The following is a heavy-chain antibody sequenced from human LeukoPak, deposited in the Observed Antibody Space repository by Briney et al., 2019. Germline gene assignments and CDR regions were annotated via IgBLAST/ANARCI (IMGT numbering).Heavy chain of an antibody. J-gene: IGHJ4*02. D-gene: IGHD2-2*01. CDR1: GGSFSGYY. CDR3: ARGFADCSSSNCYVDY. V-gene: IGHV4-34*01. CDR2: INHSGST. Sequence: SETLSLTCAVYGGSFSGYYWSWIRQPPGKGLEWIGEINHSGSTNYNPSLKSRVTISVDTSKNQFSLKLSSVTAADTAVYYCARGFADCSSSNCYVDYWGQGTLVTVSS.